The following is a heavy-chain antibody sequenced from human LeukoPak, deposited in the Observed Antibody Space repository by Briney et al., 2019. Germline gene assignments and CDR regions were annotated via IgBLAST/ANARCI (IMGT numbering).Heavy chain of an antibody. CDR2: IYTSGST. J-gene: IGHJ6*03. CDR3: ARAPRTIRDYYYMDV. D-gene: IGHD1-7*01. V-gene: IGHV4-61*02. CDR1: GNSISSGDNY. Sequence: SQTLSLTCTVSGNSISSGDNYWSWIRQPAGKGLEWIGRIYTSGSTNYNPSLKSRVTISVDTSKNQFSLKLSSVTAADTAVYYCARAPRTIRDYYYMDVWGKGTTVTISS.